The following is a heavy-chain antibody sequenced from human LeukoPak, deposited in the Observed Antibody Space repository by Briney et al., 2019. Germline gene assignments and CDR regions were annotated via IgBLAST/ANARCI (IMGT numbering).Heavy chain of an antibody. Sequence: GGSLRLSCAASGFTFSSYGMHWVRQAPGKGLEWVAFIRYDGSNKYYADSVKGRFTISRDNSKNTLYLQMNSLRAEDTALYYCAKDRVHLLWSPAVSDYWGRGTLV. CDR1: GFTFSSYG. J-gene: IGHJ4*02. V-gene: IGHV3-30*02. CDR3: AKDRVHLLWSPAVSDY. CDR2: IRYDGSNK. D-gene: IGHD2-2*01.